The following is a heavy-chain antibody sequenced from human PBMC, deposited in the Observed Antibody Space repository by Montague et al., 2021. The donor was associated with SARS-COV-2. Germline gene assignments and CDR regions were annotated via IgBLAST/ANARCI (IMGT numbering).Heavy chain of an antibody. Sequence: SLRLSCAASGFTFSSYDMHWVRQATGKGLEWVSAIGTAGDTYYPGSVNGRFTISRENAKNSLYLQMNSLRAGDTAVYYCARGDITMVQGVITYYYYYGMDVWGQGTTVTVSS. CDR3: ARGDITMVQGVITYYYYYGMDV. D-gene: IGHD3-10*01. CDR1: GFTFSSYD. CDR2: IGTAGDT. J-gene: IGHJ6*02. V-gene: IGHV3-13*04.